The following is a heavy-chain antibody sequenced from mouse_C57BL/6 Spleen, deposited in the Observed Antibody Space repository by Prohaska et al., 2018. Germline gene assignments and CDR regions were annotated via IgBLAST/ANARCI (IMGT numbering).Heavy chain of an antibody. J-gene: IGHJ3*01. Sequence: QIQLVQSGPELKKTGETVKISCKASGYTFTTYGMRWVKHAPGKGLKWIGGINTYSGVPTYADDFKGRFAFSLETSASTAYLQINNLKNEDTATYFCARLGGPFAYWGQGTLVTVSA. CDR3: ARLGGPFAY. CDR2: INTYSGVP. V-gene: IGHV9-3*01. CDR1: GYTFTTYG.